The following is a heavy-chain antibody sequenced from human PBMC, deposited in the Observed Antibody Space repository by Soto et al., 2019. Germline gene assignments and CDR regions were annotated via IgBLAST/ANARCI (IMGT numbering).Heavy chain of an antibody. CDR3: ARALYGDYPTKNNWFDP. CDR1: GGSFSGYY. D-gene: IGHD4-17*01. V-gene: IGHV4-34*01. Sequence: SETLSLTCAVYGGSFSGYYWSWIHQPPGKGLEWIGEINHSGSTNYNPSLKSRVTISVDTSKNQFSLKLSSVTAADTAVYYCARALYGDYPTKNNWFDPWGQGTLVTVSS. J-gene: IGHJ5*02. CDR2: INHSGST.